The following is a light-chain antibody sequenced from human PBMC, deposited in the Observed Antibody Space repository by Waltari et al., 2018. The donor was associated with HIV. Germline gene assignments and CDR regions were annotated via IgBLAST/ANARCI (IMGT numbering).Light chain of an antibody. CDR2: KDS. CDR1: ALSMQY. V-gene: IGLV3-25*03. Sequence: SYELTQPPSLSVSPGQTARITCPGDALSMQYGYCYQQKPGQAPVLVIYKDSERSSGIPERFSGSSSGTTVTLTISGAQAEDEAAYFCQSTDRSGSYIIFGGGTKLTVL. J-gene: IGLJ2*01. CDR3: QSTDRSGSYII.